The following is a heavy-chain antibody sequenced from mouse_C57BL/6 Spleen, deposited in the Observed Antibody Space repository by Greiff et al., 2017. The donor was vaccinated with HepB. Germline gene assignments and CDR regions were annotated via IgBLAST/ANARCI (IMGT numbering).Heavy chain of an antibody. CDR3: ARDYDKEFAY. J-gene: IGHJ3*01. Sequence: QVQLKQPGAELVRPGTSVKLSCKASGYTFTSYWMHWVKQRPGQGLEWIGVIDPSDSYTNYNQKFKGKATLTVDTSSSTAYMQLSSLTSEDSAVYYCARDYDKEFAYWGQGTLVTVSA. CDR2: IDPSDSYT. D-gene: IGHD2-4*01. CDR1: GYTFTSYW. V-gene: IGHV1-59*01.